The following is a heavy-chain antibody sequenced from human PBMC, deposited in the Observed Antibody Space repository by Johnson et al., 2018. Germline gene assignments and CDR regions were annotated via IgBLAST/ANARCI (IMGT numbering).Heavy chain of an antibody. J-gene: IGHJ1*01. CDR1: GGYIGSFY. CDR2: IYSSGNT. D-gene: IGHD2-15*01. CDR3: AGGTEQVYCSGGSCYEPGDEYCQH. V-gene: IGHV4-59*12. Sequence: QVQLQESGPGLVKPSETLSLTCTVSGGYIGSFYWIWVRQPPGKGLEWMGYIYSSGNTKYNPSLKSRVTISVDTSKNQFSLKLSSVTAADTAVYYCAGGTEQVYCSGGSCYEPGDEYCQHWGQGTLVTVSS.